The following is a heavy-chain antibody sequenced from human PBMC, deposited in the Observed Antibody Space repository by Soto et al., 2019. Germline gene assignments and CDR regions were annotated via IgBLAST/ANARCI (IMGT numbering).Heavy chain of an antibody. Sequence: GSLRLSCAASGFIFSGYAMSWVRQAPGKGLEWVSTLSGSGDNTYYADSLKGRFTISRDTSKNTLYLQMNSLRAEDTAVYFCAKDSDLWTGSVIDYWGQGTLVTVSS. CDR2: LSGSGDNT. J-gene: IGHJ4*02. CDR3: AKDSDLWTGSVIDY. CDR1: GFIFSGYA. V-gene: IGHV3-23*01. D-gene: IGHD3-3*01.